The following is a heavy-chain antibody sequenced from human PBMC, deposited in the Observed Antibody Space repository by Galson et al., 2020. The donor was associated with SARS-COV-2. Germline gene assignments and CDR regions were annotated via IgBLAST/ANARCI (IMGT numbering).Heavy chain of an antibody. D-gene: IGHD4-17*01. Sequence: GGSLRLSCAASGFTFSSYGMHWVRQAPGKGLEWVAVIWYDGSNKYYADSVKGRFTISRDNSKNRLYLQMNSLRAEDTAVYYCAKDGEMTTVIPSPAWLDYWGQGTLVTVSS. CDR3: AKDGEMTTVIPSPAWLDY. J-gene: IGHJ4*02. CDR2: IWYDGSNK. CDR1: GFTFSSYG. V-gene: IGHV3-33*06.